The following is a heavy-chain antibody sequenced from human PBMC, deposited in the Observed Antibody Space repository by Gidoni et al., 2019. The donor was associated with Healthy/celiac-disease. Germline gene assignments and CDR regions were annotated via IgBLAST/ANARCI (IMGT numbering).Heavy chain of an antibody. CDR3: ARGGGSSSPLAGYYYYMDV. CDR2: ISSSRSYI. V-gene: IGHV3-21*01. J-gene: IGHJ6*03. D-gene: IGHD6-6*01. CDR1: GFTFSSYS. Sequence: EVQLVESGGGLVKPGGSLRLSCAASGFTFSSYSMNWVRQAPGKGLEGVSSISSSRSYIYYAEAVKGRFTISRNNAKNSLYLQMNSLRAEDTAVYYCARGGGSSSPLAGYYYYMDVWGKGTTVTVSS.